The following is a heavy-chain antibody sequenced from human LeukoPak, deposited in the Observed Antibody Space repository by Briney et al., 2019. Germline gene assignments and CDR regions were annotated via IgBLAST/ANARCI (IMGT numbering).Heavy chain of an antibody. D-gene: IGHD6-13*01. Sequence: SETLSLTCTVSGGSISSGSYYWSWIRQPAGKGLEWIGYIYYSGSTNYNPSLKSRVTISVDTSKNQFSLKLSSVTAADTAVYYCARASDSSSWYYYYYYMDVWGKGTTVTVSS. CDR3: ARASDSSSWYYYYYYMDV. J-gene: IGHJ6*03. CDR1: GGSISSGSYY. CDR2: IYYSGST. V-gene: IGHV4-61*10.